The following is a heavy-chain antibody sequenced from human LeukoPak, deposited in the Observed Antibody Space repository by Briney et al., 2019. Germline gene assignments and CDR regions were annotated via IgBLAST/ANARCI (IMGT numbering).Heavy chain of an antibody. J-gene: IGHJ4*02. Sequence: GGSLGLSCAASGFTSSDYWMHWVRQAPGKGLEWVANIKQDGSEKNYVASVKGRFTISRDNAKNSLYLQMNSLRAEDTALYYCARGRWAPFDCWGQGTLVTVSS. CDR3: ARGRWAPFDC. V-gene: IGHV3-7*01. D-gene: IGHD6-13*01. CDR1: GFTSSDYW. CDR2: IKQDGSEK.